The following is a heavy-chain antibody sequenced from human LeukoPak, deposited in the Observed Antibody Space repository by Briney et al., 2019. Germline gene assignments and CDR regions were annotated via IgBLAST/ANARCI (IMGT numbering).Heavy chain of an antibody. Sequence: GGSLRLSCAASGFTVSSNYMSWVRQASGKGLEWVSVIYSGGSTYYADSVKGRFTISRDNSKNTLYLQMNSLRAEDTAVYYCARGLRYDSSGYYQYYYYYGMDVWGQGTTVTVSS. D-gene: IGHD3-22*01. CDR2: IYSGGST. CDR3: ARGLRYDSSGYYQYYYYYGMDV. CDR1: GFTVSSNY. V-gene: IGHV3-66*02. J-gene: IGHJ6*02.